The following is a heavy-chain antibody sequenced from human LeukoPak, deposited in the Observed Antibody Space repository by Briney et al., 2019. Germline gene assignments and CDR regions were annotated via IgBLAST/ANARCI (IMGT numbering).Heavy chain of an antibody. V-gene: IGHV3-30*18. J-gene: IGHJ4*02. Sequence: GRSLRPSCAASGFTFSSYGMHWVRQAPGKGLEWVAVISYDGSNKYYADSVKGRFTISRDNSKNTLYLQMNSLRAEDTAVYYCAKAPGYSSSSDYWGQGTLVTVSS. D-gene: IGHD6-13*01. CDR2: ISYDGSNK. CDR1: GFTFSSYG. CDR3: AKAPGYSSSSDY.